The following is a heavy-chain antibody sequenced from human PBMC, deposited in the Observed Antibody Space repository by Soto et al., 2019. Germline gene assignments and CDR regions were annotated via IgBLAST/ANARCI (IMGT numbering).Heavy chain of an antibody. CDR3: ARDLGYYDSSGYFDY. D-gene: IGHD3-22*01. CDR1: GFTFSDYY. Sequence: GGSLRLSCAASGFTFSDYYMSWIRQAPGKGLEWVSYISSSDSIYYADSVKGRFTISRDNAKNSLYLQMNSLGAEDTAVYYCARDLGYYDSSGYFDYWGQGTLVTVSS. CDR2: ISSSDSI. V-gene: IGHV3-11*01. J-gene: IGHJ4*02.